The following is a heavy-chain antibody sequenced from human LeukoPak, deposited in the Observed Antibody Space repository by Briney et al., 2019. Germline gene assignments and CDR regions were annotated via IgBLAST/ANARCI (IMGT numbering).Heavy chain of an antibody. V-gene: IGHV3-30*03. CDR2: ISYDGSNK. CDR1: GFTFSSYG. D-gene: IGHD3-16*01. Sequence: GGSLRLSCAASGFTFSSYGRHWVRQAPGKGLEWVAVISYDGSNKYYADSVKGRFTISRDNSKNTLYLQMNSLRAEDTAVYYCAIRDGGHFDYWGQGTLVTVSS. J-gene: IGHJ4*02. CDR3: AIRDGGHFDY.